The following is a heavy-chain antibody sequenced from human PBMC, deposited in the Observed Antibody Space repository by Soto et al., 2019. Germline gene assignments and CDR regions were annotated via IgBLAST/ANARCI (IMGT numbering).Heavy chain of an antibody. CDR1: GFTFSSYA. D-gene: IGHD3-22*01. V-gene: IGHV3-23*01. Sequence: GGSLRLSCAASGFTFSSYAMSWVRQAPGKGLEWVSAISGSGGSTYYADSVKGRFTISRDNSKNTLYLQMNSLRAEDTAVYYCAKDSSMIVVVSWFDPWGQGTLVTVSS. CDR2: ISGSGGST. CDR3: AKDSSMIVVVSWFDP. J-gene: IGHJ5*02.